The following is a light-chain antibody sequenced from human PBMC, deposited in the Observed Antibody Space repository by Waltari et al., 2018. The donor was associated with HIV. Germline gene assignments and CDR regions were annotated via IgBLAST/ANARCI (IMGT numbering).Light chain of an antibody. CDR2: GAS. Sequence: EIVLTQSPGTLSLSPGERANLSCRASQSVSSSYLAWYQQKPGQAPRVLIYGASSRATGIPDRFSGSGSGTDFTLTISRLGPEDFAVYYCQQYGSSPGFGGGTKVEIK. J-gene: IGKJ4*01. CDR3: QQYGSSPG. CDR1: QSVSSSY. V-gene: IGKV3-20*01.